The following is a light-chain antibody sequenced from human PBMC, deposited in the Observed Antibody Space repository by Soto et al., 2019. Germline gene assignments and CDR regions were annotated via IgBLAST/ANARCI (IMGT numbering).Light chain of an antibody. Sequence: EIVLTQSPATLSLSPGDRATLSCRASQSVSSYVAWYQQKPGQAPRLLIYDASNRATGIPARFSGSGSGTDFTLPITTLEREDFAVYYCQQRSNWPSTFGGGTKVEIK. J-gene: IGKJ4*01. CDR2: DAS. V-gene: IGKV3-11*01. CDR3: QQRSNWPST. CDR1: QSVSSY.